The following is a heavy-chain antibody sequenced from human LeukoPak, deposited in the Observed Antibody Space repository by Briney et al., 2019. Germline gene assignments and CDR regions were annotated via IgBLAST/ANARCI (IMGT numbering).Heavy chain of an antibody. Sequence: GGSLRLSCAASGFTFSNNYMHWVRQAPGQGLEWVSLINSGGDTRCADSVKGRFTSSRDIYKNTLYLQKNSVKFGDTAVKYCARGDWFMIRDWGQGTLVTVSS. CDR3: ARGDWFMIRD. D-gene: IGHD3-16*01. CDR2: INSGGDT. CDR1: GFTFSNNY. V-gene: IGHV3-66*01. J-gene: IGHJ1*01.